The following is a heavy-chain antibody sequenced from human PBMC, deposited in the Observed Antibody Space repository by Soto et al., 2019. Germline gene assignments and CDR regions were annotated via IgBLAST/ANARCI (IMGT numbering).Heavy chain of an antibody. D-gene: IGHD2-21*02. CDR2: IIPIFGTA. Sequence: SVKVSCKGSGGTFSSYAISWVLQAPGQGLEWMGGIIPIFGTANYAQKFQGRVTITADESTSTAYMELSSLRSEDTAVYYCARDQNAYCGGDCSKSPFDYWGQGTLVTVSS. CDR3: ARDQNAYCGGDCSKSPFDY. CDR1: GGTFSSYA. V-gene: IGHV1-69*13. J-gene: IGHJ4*02.